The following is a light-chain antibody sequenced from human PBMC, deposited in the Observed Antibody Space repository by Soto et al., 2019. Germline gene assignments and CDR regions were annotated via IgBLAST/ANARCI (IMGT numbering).Light chain of an antibody. CDR2: AAP. CDR3: QQSYRTPYT. Sequence: IQLTQSPSSLSASVGDTVTITCRASQSISTYLNWYQHKPGKAPNLVIQAAPTLLSGVPPRFSGSGSETDFTLTISSPRPEDFATYYSQQSYRTPYTFGQGTNLEIK. V-gene: IGKV1-39*01. CDR1: QSISTY. J-gene: IGKJ2*01.